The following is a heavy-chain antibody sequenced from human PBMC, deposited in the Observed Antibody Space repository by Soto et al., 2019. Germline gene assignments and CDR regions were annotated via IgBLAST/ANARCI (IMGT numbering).Heavy chain of an antibody. CDR2: LYWDDDK. J-gene: IGHJ4*02. V-gene: IGHV2-5*02. CDR1: GFSLSTSGVG. Sequence: QITLKESGPTLVKPTQTLTLTCTFSGFSLSTSGVGVGWISQPPGKALELLELLYWDDDKRYSPSLKSRLTSTKDTSKNQVVRTMTNMDPVDTATYYCAHSEYYDFWSGYSCPDYWGQGTLVTVSS. CDR3: AHSEYYDFWSGYSCPDY. D-gene: IGHD3-3*01.